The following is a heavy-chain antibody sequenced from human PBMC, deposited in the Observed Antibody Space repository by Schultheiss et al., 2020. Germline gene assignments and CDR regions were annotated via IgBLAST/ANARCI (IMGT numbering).Heavy chain of an antibody. D-gene: IGHD6-13*01. J-gene: IGHJ5*02. CDR2: MNPNSGNT. CDR3: ARVLSSSWFKWNNWFDP. Sequence: ASVKVSCKASGYTFTSYDINWVRQATGQGLEWMGWMNPNSGNTGYAQKFQGRVTMTRNTSISTAYMELSSLRSEDTAVYYCARVLSSSWFKWNNWFDPWGKGTLVNVSS. V-gene: IGHV1-8*01. CDR1: GYTFTSYD.